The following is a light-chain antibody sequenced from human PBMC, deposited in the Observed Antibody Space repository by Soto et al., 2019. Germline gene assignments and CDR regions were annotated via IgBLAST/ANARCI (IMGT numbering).Light chain of an antibody. J-gene: IGLJ2*01. CDR1: SSNLGSNT. Sequence: QSVLTQPPSTFGTPGQRVTISCSGSSSNLGSNTANWFQQLPGMAPKLLIYNNYLRPAGVPDRFSASKSGTSASLAISGLQSEDEADYYCAAWDDSLNGHVVFGGGTQLTVL. CDR2: NNY. V-gene: IGLV1-44*01. CDR3: AAWDDSLNGHVV.